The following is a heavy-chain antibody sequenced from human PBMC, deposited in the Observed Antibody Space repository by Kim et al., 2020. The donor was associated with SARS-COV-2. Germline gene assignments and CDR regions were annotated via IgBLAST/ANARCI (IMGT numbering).Heavy chain of an antibody. CDR3: AREERYYDSSGYEESAFDI. D-gene: IGHD3-22*01. CDR2: ISYDGSNK. J-gene: IGHJ3*02. Sequence: GGSLRLSCAASGFTFSSYAMHWVHQAPGKGLEWVAVISYDGSNKYYADSVKGRFTISRDNSKNTLYLQMNSLRAEDTAVYYCAREERYYDSSGYEESAFDIWGQGTMVTVSS. V-gene: IGHV3-30*04. CDR1: GFTFSSYA.